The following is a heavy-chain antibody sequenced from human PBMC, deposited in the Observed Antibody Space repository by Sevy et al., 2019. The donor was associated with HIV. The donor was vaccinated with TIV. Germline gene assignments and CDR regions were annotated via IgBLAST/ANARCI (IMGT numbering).Heavy chain of an antibody. J-gene: IGHJ3*02. D-gene: IGHD6-19*01. CDR1: GFTFSSYS. V-gene: IGHV3-21*01. Sequence: GGSLRLSCAASGFTFSSYSMNWVRQAPGKGLEWVSSISSSSSYIYYADSVKGRFTISRDNAKNSLYLQMNSLRAEDTAVYYCARVGIAMAAQAFDIWGQGTMVTVSS. CDR2: ISSSSSYI. CDR3: ARVGIAMAAQAFDI.